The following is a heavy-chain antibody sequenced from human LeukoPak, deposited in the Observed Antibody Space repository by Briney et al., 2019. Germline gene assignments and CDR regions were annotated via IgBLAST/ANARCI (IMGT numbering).Heavy chain of an antibody. CDR2: ISSSSSYI. V-gene: IGHV3-21*01. Sequence: GGSLRLSCAASGFTFSSYSMNWVRQAPGKGLEWVSSISSSSSYIYYADSVKGRLTISRDNAKNSLYLQMNSLRAEDTAVYYCARSPGYCSSTSCYFGYWGQGTLVTVSS. CDR3: ARSPGYCSSTSCYFGY. CDR1: GFTFSSYS. D-gene: IGHD2-2*01. J-gene: IGHJ4*02.